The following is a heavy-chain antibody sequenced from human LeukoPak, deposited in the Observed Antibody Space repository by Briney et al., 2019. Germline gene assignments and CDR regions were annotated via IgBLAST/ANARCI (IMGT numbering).Heavy chain of an antibody. J-gene: IGHJ5*02. CDR3: ARERFPTYYYDNTGSPNSFDP. CDR2: ISSGSRYI. D-gene: IGHD3-22*01. V-gene: IGHV3-21*06. CDR1: GFTFSSYA. Sequence: NPGGSLRLSCAASGFTFSSYAMSWVRQAPGKGLEWVASISSGSRYIYYGDSLRGRFTISRDNAKNSLYLQMNSLRAEDTAVYYCARERFPTYYYDNTGSPNSFDPWGQGTLVTVSS.